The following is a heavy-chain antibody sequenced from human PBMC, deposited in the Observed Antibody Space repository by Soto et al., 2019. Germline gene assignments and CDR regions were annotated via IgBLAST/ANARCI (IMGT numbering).Heavy chain of an antibody. CDR2: IRSKAYGGTT. CDR3: TRGGGSYFPLWY. D-gene: IGHD1-26*01. V-gene: IGHV3-49*03. Sequence: LLLSCTASGFTFGDYAMSWFRQAPGKGLEWVGFIRSKAYGGTTEYAASVKGRFTISRDDSKSIAYLQMNSLKTEDTAVYYCTRGGGSYFPLWYWGQGTLVTVPS. J-gene: IGHJ4*02. CDR1: GFTFGDYA.